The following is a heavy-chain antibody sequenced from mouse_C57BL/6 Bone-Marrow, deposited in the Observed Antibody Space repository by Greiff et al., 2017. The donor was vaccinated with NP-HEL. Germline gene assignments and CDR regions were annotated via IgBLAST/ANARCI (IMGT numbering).Heavy chain of an antibody. J-gene: IGHJ3*01. CDR1: GYTFTSYG. Sequence: QVQLQQSGAELARPGASVKLSCKASGYTFTSYGISWVKQRTGQGLEWIGEIYPRSGNTYYNEKFKGKATLTADKSSSTAYMELRSLTSEDSAFYFCARRGSYDGYYPFAYGGQGTLVTVSA. D-gene: IGHD2-3*01. V-gene: IGHV1-81*01. CDR3: ARRGSYDGYYPFAY. CDR2: IYPRSGNT.